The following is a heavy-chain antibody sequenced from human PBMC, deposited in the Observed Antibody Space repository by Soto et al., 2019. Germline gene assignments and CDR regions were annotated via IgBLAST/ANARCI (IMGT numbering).Heavy chain of an antibody. V-gene: IGHV3-23*01. Sequence: PGGSLRLSCAASGFTFITYAMSWVLQAPGKGLEWVSAISGGGDSSNYADSVKGRFTISRDSSKNMLYLQMNSLRAEDTAVYYCAKDMLAVAGSRVFDFWGQGTLVTVSS. D-gene: IGHD6-19*01. J-gene: IGHJ4*02. CDR1: GFTFITYA. CDR3: AKDMLAVAGSRVFDF. CDR2: ISGGGDSS.